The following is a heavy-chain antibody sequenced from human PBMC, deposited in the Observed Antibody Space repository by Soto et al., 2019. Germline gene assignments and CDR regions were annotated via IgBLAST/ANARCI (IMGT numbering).Heavy chain of an antibody. J-gene: IGHJ4*02. D-gene: IGHD4-17*01. Sequence: SETLSLTCTVSGGSISSSGYYWGWLRQPPGKGLEWIGGIYYSGSTYYSPSLKSRVTISVDTSKNQFSLKLSSVTAADTAVYYCARRYGSSFDYWGQGTLVTVSS. CDR1: GGSISSSGYY. CDR2: IYYSGST. V-gene: IGHV4-39*07. CDR3: ARRYGSSFDY.